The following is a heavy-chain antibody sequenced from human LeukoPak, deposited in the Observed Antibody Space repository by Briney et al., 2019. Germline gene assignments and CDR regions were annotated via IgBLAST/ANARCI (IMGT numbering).Heavy chain of an antibody. J-gene: IGHJ4*02. CDR3: ARDLTSAGGDY. CDR2: IYHSGST. V-gene: IGHV4-30-2*01. CDR1: GGSISSGGYS. Sequence: SETLSLTCAVSGGSISSGGYSWSWIRQPPGKGLEWIGYIYHSGSTNYNPSLKSRVTISVDTSKNQFSLKLSSVTAADTAVYYCARDLTSAGGDYWGQGTLVTVSS. D-gene: IGHD3-3*01.